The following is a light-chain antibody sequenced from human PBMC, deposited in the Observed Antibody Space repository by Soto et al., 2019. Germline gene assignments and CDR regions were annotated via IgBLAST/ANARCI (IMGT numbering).Light chain of an antibody. V-gene: IGKV3-15*01. CDR3: QQYNNWWT. Sequence: EIVLTQSPATLSLSPGERATLSCRASQSVSSSYLAWYQQKPGQAPRLLIYGASTRATGISARFIGSGSGTEFTLTISSLQSEDFGVYYCQQYNNWWTFGQGTKVDIK. CDR2: GAS. J-gene: IGKJ1*01. CDR1: QSVSSSY.